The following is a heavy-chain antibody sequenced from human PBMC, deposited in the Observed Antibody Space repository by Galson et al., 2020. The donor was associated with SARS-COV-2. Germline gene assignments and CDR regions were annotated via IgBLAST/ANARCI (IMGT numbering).Heavy chain of an antibody. J-gene: IGHJ3*02. D-gene: IGHD2-21*01. CDR2: FDPEDGET. V-gene: IGHV1-24*01. CDR3: ATDRGGRGHMGDAFDI. Sequence: ASVKVSCKVSGYTLTELSMHWVRQAPGKGLEWMGGFDPEDGETIYAQKFQGRVTMTEDTSTDTAYMELSSLRSEDTAVYYCATDRGGRGHMGDAFDIWGQGTMVTVSS. CDR1: GYTLTELS.